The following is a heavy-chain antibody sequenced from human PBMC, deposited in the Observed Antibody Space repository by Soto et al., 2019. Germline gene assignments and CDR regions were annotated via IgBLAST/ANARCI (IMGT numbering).Heavy chain of an antibody. CDR2: IYYSGST. V-gene: IGHV4-31*02. Sequence: SLTQLLTKTVAWGSSSSGGDYRSINRQHPGKGLEWIGYIYYSGSTYYNPSLKSRVTISVDTSKNQFSLKLSSVTAADTAVYYCAREFHTKDIVVVRAAHDVFDIWGKGTIVIVSS. D-gene: IGHD2-2*01. CDR1: WGSSSSGGDY. J-gene: IGHJ3*02. CDR3: AREFHTKDIVVVRAAHDVFDI.